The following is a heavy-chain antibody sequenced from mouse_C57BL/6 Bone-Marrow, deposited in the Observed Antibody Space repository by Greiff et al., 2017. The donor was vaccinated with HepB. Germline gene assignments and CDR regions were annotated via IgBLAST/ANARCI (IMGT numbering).Heavy chain of an antibody. D-gene: IGHD1-1*01. J-gene: IGHJ2*01. V-gene: IGHV1-80*01. CDR2: IYPGDGDT. Sequence: QVQLQQSGAELVKPGASVKISCKASGYAFSSYWMNWVKQRPGKGLEWIGQIYPGDGDTNYNGKFKGKATLTADKSSSTAYMQLSSLTSEDSAVYFCARRDTTVVATNYFDYWGQGTTLTVSS. CDR3: ARRDTTVVATNYFDY. CDR1: GYAFSSYW.